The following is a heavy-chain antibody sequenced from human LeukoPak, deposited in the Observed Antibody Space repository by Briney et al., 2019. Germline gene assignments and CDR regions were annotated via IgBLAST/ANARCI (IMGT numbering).Heavy chain of an antibody. V-gene: IGHV3-23*01. D-gene: IGHD1-26*01. CDR3: ANGVGATGEPFDY. J-gene: IGHJ4*02. Sequence: PGGSLRLSCAASGFTFSSYAMSWVRQAPGKGLEWVSAISGSGGSTYYADSVKGRFTISRDNSKNTLYLQMNSLRAEDTAVYYCANGVGATGEPFDYWGQGTLVTVSS. CDR1: GFTFSSYA. CDR2: ISGSGGST.